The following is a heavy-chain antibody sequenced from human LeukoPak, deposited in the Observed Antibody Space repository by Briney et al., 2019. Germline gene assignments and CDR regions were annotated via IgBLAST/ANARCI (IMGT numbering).Heavy chain of an antibody. Sequence: GGSLRLSCAASGFTFSSYGMHWVRQTPGKGLEWVSGIYSGGTTYYADSVKGRVTISRDGSKNTVYLQMNSLRAEDTAVYYCARDRRDGYCLGHWGQGTLVTVSS. D-gene: IGHD5-24*01. J-gene: IGHJ4*02. CDR1: GFTFSSYG. V-gene: IGHV3-66*01. CDR2: IYSGGTT. CDR3: ARDRRDGYCLGH.